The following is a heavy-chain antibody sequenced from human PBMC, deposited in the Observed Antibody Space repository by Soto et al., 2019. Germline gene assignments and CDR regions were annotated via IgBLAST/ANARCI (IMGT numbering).Heavy chain of an antibody. CDR3: AKGGYYDSSGYLYFVH. J-gene: IGHJ4*02. Sequence: HPGGSLRLSCAASEFTFSSYGMHWVRQAPGKGLEWVAVISYDGSNKYYADSVKGRFTISRDNSKNTLYLQMNSLRAEDTAVYYCAKGGYYDSSGYLYFVHWGQGTLVTVSS. CDR1: EFTFSSYG. D-gene: IGHD3-22*01. CDR2: ISYDGSNK. V-gene: IGHV3-30*18.